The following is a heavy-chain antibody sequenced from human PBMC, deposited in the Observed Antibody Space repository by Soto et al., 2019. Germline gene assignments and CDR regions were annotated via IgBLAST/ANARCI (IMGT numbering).Heavy chain of an antibody. V-gene: IGHV3-74*03. D-gene: IGHD2-21*02. CDR2: IREDGRET. CDR1: GFTFRNYW. J-gene: IGHJ3*01. Sequence: EVQLAESGGGLVQPGGSLRLSCAASGFTFRNYWMHWVRQVPGRGLVWVSRIREDGRETTYADSVKGRITISRDNAKNTLYLEMNSLRVEDTGVFYCARKRVTATGTFGFDLWGQGTMVTVSS. CDR3: ARKRVTATGTFGFDL.